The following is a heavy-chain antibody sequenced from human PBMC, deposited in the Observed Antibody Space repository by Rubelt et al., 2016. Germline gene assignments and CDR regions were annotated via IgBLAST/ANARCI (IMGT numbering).Heavy chain of an antibody. CDR1: GGSVISGYY. CDR2: IYYGGTT. Sequence: QVQLQESGPGLVKPSETLSLTCTVSGGSVISGYYWGWIRQPPGKGLEWIGCIYYGGTTYYKPSLESRVTMSVDTSKNQFSLRWTAVTAADTAVYYGATITVGYCSGSDCKDFWGQGTLVTVSS. CDR3: ATITVGYCSGSDCKDF. D-gene: IGHD2-15*01. J-gene: IGHJ4*02. V-gene: IGHV4-38-2*02.